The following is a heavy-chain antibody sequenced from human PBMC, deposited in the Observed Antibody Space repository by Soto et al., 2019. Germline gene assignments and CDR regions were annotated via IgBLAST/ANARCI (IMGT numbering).Heavy chain of an antibody. D-gene: IGHD5-12*01. CDR1: GFTFSSYG. J-gene: IGHJ6*02. CDR2: IWFDGSNK. CDR3: ARDRGYSGYDSPRYYYGMDV. V-gene: IGHV3-33*01. Sequence: QVQLVESGGGVGQPGRSLRLSCAASGFTFSSYGMHWVRQAPGKGLEWVAVIWFDGSNKWYADSVKGRFTISRDNSKNTLYLQMNSLRAENTAVYSCARDRGYSGYDSPRYYYGMDVWGQGTTVTVSS.